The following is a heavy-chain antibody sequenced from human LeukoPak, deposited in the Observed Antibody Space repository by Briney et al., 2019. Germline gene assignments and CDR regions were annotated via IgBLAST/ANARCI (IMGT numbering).Heavy chain of an antibody. D-gene: IGHD2-2*01. V-gene: IGHV3-21*01. CDR3: ARGRCVDTSCVEYFQL. J-gene: IGHJ1*01. CDR2: ISSSSSYI. Sequence: GGSLRLSCAASGFTFSSYSMNWVRQAPGKGLEWVSSISSSSSYIYYADSVKGRFTISRDNAKNSLYLQMNSLRAEDAAMYYCARGRCVDTSCVEYFQLWGQGTLVTVSS. CDR1: GFTFSSYS.